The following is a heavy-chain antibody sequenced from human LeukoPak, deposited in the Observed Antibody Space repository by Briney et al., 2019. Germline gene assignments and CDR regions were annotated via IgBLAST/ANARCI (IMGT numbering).Heavy chain of an antibody. CDR1: GFTFSHFF. Sequence: GGSLRLSCAASGFTFSHFFMNWIRQAPGKGLECVSYIGSGGSPIYYADSVKGRFTISRDDAKNSLYLQMNSLRAEDTAVYYCARGDFATFWVQGYYYYMDVWGKGTTVTVSS. D-gene: IGHD3-16*01. V-gene: IGHV3-11*04. J-gene: IGHJ6*03. CDR2: IGSGGSPI. CDR3: ARGDFATFWVQGYYYYMDV.